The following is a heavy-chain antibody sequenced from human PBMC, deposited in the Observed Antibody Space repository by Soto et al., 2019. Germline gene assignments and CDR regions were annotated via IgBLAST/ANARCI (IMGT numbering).Heavy chain of an antibody. CDR1: GYTFTSYG. V-gene: IGHV1-18*01. CDR3: ARGCSGRSYCPPRHGY. Sequence: ALVKVSCKASGYTFTSYGISWVRQAPGQGLEGMGWISGYNGKTNYAQKLQGRVTMTTDTSTSTAYMELRSLRSDDTAVYYCARGCSGRSYCPPRHGYLGHGTRVPVPS. CDR2: ISGYNGKT. D-gene: IGHD2-15*01. J-gene: IGHJ4*01.